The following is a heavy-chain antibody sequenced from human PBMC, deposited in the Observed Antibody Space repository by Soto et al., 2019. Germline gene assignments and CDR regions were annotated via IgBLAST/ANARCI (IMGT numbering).Heavy chain of an antibody. CDR3: ARDCAGTCWFAY. CDR1: GFSFSDSS. D-gene: IGHD2-15*01. CDR2: INRDSSVI. Sequence: EVQLVESGGGKVQPGGSLRLSCAGSGFSFSDSSMNWVRQAPGKGLEWISYINRDSSVIMYADSLRGRVTISRDNAKNTLFLQINRLRVEDTAVYYCARDCAGTCWFAYWGPGIPVTVSS. J-gene: IGHJ4*02. V-gene: IGHV3-48*01.